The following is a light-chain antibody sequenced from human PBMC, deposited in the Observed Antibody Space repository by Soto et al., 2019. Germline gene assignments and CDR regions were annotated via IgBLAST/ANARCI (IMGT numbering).Light chain of an antibody. CDR3: QTWGSGIVV. CDR2: LNSDGSH. CDR1: SGHSNYA. V-gene: IGLV4-69*01. J-gene: IGLJ2*01. Sequence: QPVLTQSPSASASLGASVKLTCTLSSGHSNYAIAWHQQQSEKGPRYLMKLNSDGSHSKGDGIPDRFSGSSSGAERYLTISSPQSEDEADYSCQTWGSGIVVFGGGTKVTVL.